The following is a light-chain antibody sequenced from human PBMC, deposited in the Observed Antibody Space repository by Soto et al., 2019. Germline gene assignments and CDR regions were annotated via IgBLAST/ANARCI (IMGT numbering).Light chain of an antibody. V-gene: IGKV3-11*01. CDR1: QSVSSY. CDR2: GAS. J-gene: IGKJ1*01. CDR3: QQYNNWPRT. Sequence: EIVLTQSPATLSLSPGQRATLSCRASQSVSSYLAWYQQKPGQAPRLLIYGASNRATGIPDRFSGSGSGTDFTLTISSLQSEDFAVYYCQQYNNWPRTFGQGTKVDI.